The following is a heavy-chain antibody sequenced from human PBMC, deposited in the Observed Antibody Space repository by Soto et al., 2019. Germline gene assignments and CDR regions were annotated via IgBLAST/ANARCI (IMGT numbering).Heavy chain of an antibody. CDR1: GYTFTSYG. V-gene: IGHV1-18*01. J-gene: IGHJ3*02. CDR2: ISAYNGNT. CDR3: ARLNLYDYIWGSYRYTDAFDI. Sequence: ASVKVSCKASGYTFTSYGISWVRQAPGQGLEWMGWISAYNGNTNYAQKLQGRVTMTTDTSTSTAYMELRSLRSDDTAVYYCARLNLYDYIWGSYRYTDAFDIWGQGTMVTVSS. D-gene: IGHD3-16*02.